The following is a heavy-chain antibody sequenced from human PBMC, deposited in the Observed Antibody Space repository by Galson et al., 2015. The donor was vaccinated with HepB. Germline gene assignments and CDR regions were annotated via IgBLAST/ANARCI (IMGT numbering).Heavy chain of an antibody. CDR2: ISWNGARV. CDR3: AKPRSRDGDDWAFDN. V-gene: IGHV3-9*01. D-gene: IGHD2-21*02. Sequence: SLRLSCAVSGFPFDEYAMHWVRQAPGKGLEWVSTISWNGARVAYADSVKGRFTISRDKVKSSLYLQMNSLRIEDTAWYYCAKPRSRDGDDWAFDNWGQGTLVTVSS. J-gene: IGHJ4*02. CDR1: GFPFDEYA.